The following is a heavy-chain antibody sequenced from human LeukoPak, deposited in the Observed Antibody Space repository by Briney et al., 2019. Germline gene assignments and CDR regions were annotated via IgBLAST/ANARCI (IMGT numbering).Heavy chain of an antibody. CDR3: AAGSTKTYYYGLDV. CDR2: IYSGGST. Sequence: PGGSLRLSCAASGSTVSSNYMSWVRQAPGKGLEWVSVIYSGGSTYYADSVKGRFTISRDNSKNTLYLQMNSLRAEDTAVYYCAAGSTKTYYYGLDVWGQGTTVTVSS. D-gene: IGHD3-10*01. J-gene: IGHJ6*02. CDR1: GSTVSSNY. V-gene: IGHV3-53*01.